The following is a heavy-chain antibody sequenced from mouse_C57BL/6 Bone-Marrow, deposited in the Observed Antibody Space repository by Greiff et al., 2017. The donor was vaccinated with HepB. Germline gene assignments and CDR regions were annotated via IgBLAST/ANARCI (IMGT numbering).Heavy chain of an antibody. J-gene: IGHJ3*01. CDR3: TLWLRRVAY. CDR1: GFNIKDVY. V-gene: IGHV14-4*01. D-gene: IGHD2-2*01. CDR2: IDPENGDT. Sequence: EVQLVESGAELVRPGASVKLSCTASGFNIKDVYMHWVKQRPEQGLEWIGWIDPENGDTEYASKFQGKATITADTSSNTAYLQLSSLTSEDTAVYYCTLWLRRVAYWGQGTLVTVSA.